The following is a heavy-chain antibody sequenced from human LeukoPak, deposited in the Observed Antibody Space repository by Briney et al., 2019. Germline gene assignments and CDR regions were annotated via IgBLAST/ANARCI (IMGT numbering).Heavy chain of an antibody. Sequence: PGGSLRLSCAASGFTFDDHWMSCVRQAPGQGLEWVANINPDGSVKFYADPVKGRFTISRDNANNSVSLQMHNLRADDTALYYCARAVDVADYWGQGTLVTVTS. CDR1: GFTFDDHW. D-gene: IGHD3-16*01. V-gene: IGHV3-7*01. CDR2: INPDGSVK. CDR3: ARAVDVADY. J-gene: IGHJ4*02.